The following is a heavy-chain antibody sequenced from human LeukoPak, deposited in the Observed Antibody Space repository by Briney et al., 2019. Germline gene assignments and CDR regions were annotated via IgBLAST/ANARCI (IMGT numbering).Heavy chain of an antibody. CDR1: GGSISSYY. J-gene: IGHJ4*02. D-gene: IGHD1-1*01. V-gene: IGHV4-59*01. Sequence: SETLSLTCTVSGGSISSYYWSWIRQPPGKGLGWIGYIYYSGSTNYNPSLKSRVTISVDTSKNQFSLKLSSVTAADTAVYYCARGQTGTDDYWGQGTLVTVSS. CDR2: IYYSGST. CDR3: ARGQTGTDDY.